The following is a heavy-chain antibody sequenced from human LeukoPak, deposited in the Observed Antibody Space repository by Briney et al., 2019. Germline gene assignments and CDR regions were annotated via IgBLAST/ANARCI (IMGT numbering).Heavy chain of an antibody. CDR2: ISSSSSYI. V-gene: IGHV3-21*04. J-gene: IGHJ6*03. CDR3: AKDEGVVPATNYYYYYYMDV. CDR1: GFTFTSYS. Sequence: GGSLRLSCAASGFTFTSYSMNWVRQAPGKGLEWVSSISSSSSYIYYADSVKGRVTISRDNSTNTLYLQMNSLRAEDTAVYYCAKDEGVVPATNYYYYYYMDVWGKGTTVTVSS. D-gene: IGHD2-2*01.